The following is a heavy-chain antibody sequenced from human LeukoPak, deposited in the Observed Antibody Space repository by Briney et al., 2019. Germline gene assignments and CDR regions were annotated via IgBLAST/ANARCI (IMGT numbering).Heavy chain of an antibody. CDR2: ISWNSGSI. V-gene: IGHV3-9*01. CDR1: GFTFDDYG. D-gene: IGHD2-21*01. CDR3: AKVRHILSGWFNL. Sequence: GGSQRLSWGASGFTFDDYGMHWVRQTPGKGLEWVSGISWNSGSIVYADSVKGRFTISRDNAKNSLYLQMNSLRTEDTALYYCAKVRHILSGWFNLWGQGTMVTVSS. J-gene: IGHJ5*02.